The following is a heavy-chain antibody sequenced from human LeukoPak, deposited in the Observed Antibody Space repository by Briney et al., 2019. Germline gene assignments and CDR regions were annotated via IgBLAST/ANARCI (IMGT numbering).Heavy chain of an antibody. Sequence: PSETLSLTCTVSGGSISSYYWSWIRQPPGKGLEWIGSIYYSGSTYYNPSLKSRVTISVDTSKNQFSLKLSSVTAADTAVYYCARPAGAGLAAAGFWYFDLWGRGTLVTVSS. D-gene: IGHD6-13*01. CDR3: ARPAGAGLAAAGFWYFDL. V-gene: IGHV4-59*05. CDR2: IYYSGST. J-gene: IGHJ2*01. CDR1: GGSISSYY.